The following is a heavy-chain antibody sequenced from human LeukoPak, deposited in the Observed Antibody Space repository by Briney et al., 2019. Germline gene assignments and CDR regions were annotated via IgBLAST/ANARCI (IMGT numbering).Heavy chain of an antibody. CDR2: INTDGSST. CDR1: GFTFSSHW. J-gene: IGHJ4*02. D-gene: IGHD1-26*01. Sequence: GGSLRLSCAASGFTFSSHWMHWVRQVPGKGLVWVSHINTDGSSTNYADSVKGRFTISRDNAKNTMYLQMTSLRVEDTAVYYCSRGPRYSGRYSFDYWGQGNLVTVSS. CDR3: SRGPRYSGRYSFDY. V-gene: IGHV3-74*01.